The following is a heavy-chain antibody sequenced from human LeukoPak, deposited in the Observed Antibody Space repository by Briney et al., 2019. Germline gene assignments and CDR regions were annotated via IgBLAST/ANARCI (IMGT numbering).Heavy chain of an antibody. CDR1: GGSIRSYD. J-gene: IGHJ3*02. CDR2: ISYTGST. V-gene: IGHV4-59*01. CDR3: VRVGGSPLGALDI. Sequence: TSETLSLTCTVSGGSIRSYDWSWIRQPPGKGLEWIGYISYTGSTNYNPSLKSRVTMSGDTPKNQFSLKLSSVTAADTAVYYCVRVGGSPLGALDIWGQGTMVTVSS.